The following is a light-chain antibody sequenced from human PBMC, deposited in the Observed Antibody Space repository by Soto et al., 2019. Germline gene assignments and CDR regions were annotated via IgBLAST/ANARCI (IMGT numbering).Light chain of an antibody. J-gene: IGKJ1*01. V-gene: IGKV4-1*01. CDR1: QSVLHSSNSKNY. CDR3: QQYYTSFWT. CDR2: WAS. Sequence: DIVMTQSPDSLAVSLGERATINCKSSQSVLHSSNSKNYLAWYQQKPGQPPKLLIHWASTRESGVPDRFSGSGSGTDFTLTISSLQAEDVAFYYCQQYYTSFWTFGQGTKVEIK.